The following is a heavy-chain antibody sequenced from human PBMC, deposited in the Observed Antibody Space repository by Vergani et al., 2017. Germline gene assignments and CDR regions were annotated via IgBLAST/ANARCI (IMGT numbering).Heavy chain of an antibody. CDR1: GFIFSDYF. J-gene: IGHJ4*02. Sequence: QVQLVESGGGVVQPGKSLSLSCETSGFIFSDYFMHWVRQAPGKGLEWVAGIWHDGSNEKYVDSVQGRFTISRDNSKNTLYLQLNSLRAEDTAIYYCASDLIVEPPDYWGQGTLVTVSS. D-gene: IGHD2-2*01. V-gene: IGHV3-33*01. CDR3: ASDLIVEPPDY. CDR2: IWHDGSNE.